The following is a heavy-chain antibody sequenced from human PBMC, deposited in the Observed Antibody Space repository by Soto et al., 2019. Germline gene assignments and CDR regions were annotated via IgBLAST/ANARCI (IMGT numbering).Heavy chain of an antibody. J-gene: IGHJ5*02. V-gene: IGHV1-3*01. CDR3: ARGGGWYVWFDP. D-gene: IGHD6-19*01. Sequence: GASVKVSCEASGYTFTSYAMHWVRQAPGQRLEWMGWINAGNGNTKYSQKFQGRVTITRDTSASTAYKELSSLRSEDTAVYYCARGGGWYVWFDPWGQGTLVTVSS. CDR1: GYTFTSYA. CDR2: INAGNGNT.